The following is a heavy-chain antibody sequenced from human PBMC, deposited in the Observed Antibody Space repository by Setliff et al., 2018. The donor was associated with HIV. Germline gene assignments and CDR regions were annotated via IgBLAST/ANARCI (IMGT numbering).Heavy chain of an antibody. Sequence: SETLSLTCAVYGGSFSGYYWSWIGQPPGKGLEWIGEINHSGRINCNPSLKSRVTVSVDTSKNQFSLKLSSVTAADTAVYYCARGYSSSYYFDYWGQGTQVTVSS. CDR3: ARGYSSSYYFDY. D-gene: IGHD6-13*01. J-gene: IGHJ4*02. CDR2: INHSGRI. V-gene: IGHV4-34*01. CDR1: GGSFSGYY.